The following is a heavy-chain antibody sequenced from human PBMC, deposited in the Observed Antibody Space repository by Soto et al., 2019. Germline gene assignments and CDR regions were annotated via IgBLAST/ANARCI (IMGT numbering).Heavy chain of an antibody. J-gene: IGHJ4*02. CDR3: ARVLIAGVTTD. V-gene: IGHV4-34*01. CDR1: GGSFSGFY. Sequence: QVQLQQWGAGLLKPSETLSLTCAVYGGSFSGFYWSWIRQPTGKGLEWIGESTHVGSTNYNPSLKSRVTMSVDPFKNQFSLRLTSVTAADTAVYYCARVLIAGVTTDWGQGTLVIVSS. D-gene: IGHD5-18*01. CDR2: STHVGST.